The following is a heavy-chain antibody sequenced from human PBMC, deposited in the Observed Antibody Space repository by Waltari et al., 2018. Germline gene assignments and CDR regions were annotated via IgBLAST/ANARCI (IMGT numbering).Heavy chain of an antibody. V-gene: IGHV3-30*18. Sequence: QVQLEESGGGVVQPGRSLRLSCVAPGFYFSSYGMHWVRQAPGKGLEWVAVIGHDGSLKYYADSVRGRFTISRDNSKNTLFLEMNSLRGEDTAVYYCAKENNDLLCDSWGQGTQVTVSS. CDR3: AKENNDLLCDS. CDR2: IGHDGSLK. J-gene: IGHJ5*01. D-gene: IGHD2-15*01. CDR1: GFYFSSYG.